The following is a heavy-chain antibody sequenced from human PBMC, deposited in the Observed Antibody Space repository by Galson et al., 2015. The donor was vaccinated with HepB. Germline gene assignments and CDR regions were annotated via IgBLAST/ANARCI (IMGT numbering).Heavy chain of an antibody. D-gene: IGHD6-13*01. CDR2: IRSKASDYAT. V-gene: IGHV3-73*01. CDR1: RFSFGGSP. J-gene: IGHJ4*02. Sequence: SMRPSCAASRFSFGGSPINWGRQSSGNGPQWVGRIRSKASDYATAYAASLKGRFTISRDDSKNTAYLHMNSLKTEDTAVYYCLRLGDLSGYSSSWGQGTLVTVSS. CDR3: LRLGDLSGYSSS.